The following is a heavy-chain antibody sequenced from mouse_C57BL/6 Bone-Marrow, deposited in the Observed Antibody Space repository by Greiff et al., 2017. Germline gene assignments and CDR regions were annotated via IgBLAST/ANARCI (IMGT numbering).Heavy chain of an antibody. J-gene: IGHJ3*01. V-gene: IGHV5-12*01. CDR2: ISNGGGST. CDR1: GFTFSDYY. D-gene: IGHD2-3*01. CDR3: ARPPIYDGYYSWFAY. Sequence: EVMLVESEGGLVQPGSSMKLSCTASGFTFSDYYMYWVRQTPEKRLEWVAYISNGGGSTYYPDTVKGRFTISRDNAKNTLYLQMSRLKSEDTAMYYCARPPIYDGYYSWFAYWGQGTLVTVSA.